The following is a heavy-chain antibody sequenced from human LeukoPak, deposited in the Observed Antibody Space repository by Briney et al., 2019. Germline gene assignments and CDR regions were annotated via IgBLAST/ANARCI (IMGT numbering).Heavy chain of an antibody. V-gene: IGHV3-66*01. CDR1: GFTVRSNY. CDR2: IYSGCRT. D-gene: IGHD2-21*02. CDR3: AGSLAYCGTDCRLGDY. J-gene: IGHJ4*02. Sequence: GGSLTLSCAASGFTVRSNYVTWVRQAPGKALEGVSLIYSGCRTHYAESLKGRFTISRHNSKNTLHLLMDSLRAEDTAVYYCAGSLAYCGTDCRLGDYWGQGTLVTVSS.